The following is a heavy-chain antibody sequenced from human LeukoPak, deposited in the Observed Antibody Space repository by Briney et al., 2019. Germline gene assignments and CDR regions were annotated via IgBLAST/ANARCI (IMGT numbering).Heavy chain of an antibody. CDR1: GGSFSGYY. Sequence: SETLSLTCAVYGGSFSGYYWSWIRQPPGKGLEWIGEINHSGSTNYNPSLKSRVTISVDTSKNQFSLKLSSVTAADTAVYYCARGPYGGNSFAFGYWGQGTLVTVSS. D-gene: IGHD4-23*01. V-gene: IGHV4-34*01. CDR3: ARGPYGGNSFAFGY. J-gene: IGHJ4*02. CDR2: INHSGST.